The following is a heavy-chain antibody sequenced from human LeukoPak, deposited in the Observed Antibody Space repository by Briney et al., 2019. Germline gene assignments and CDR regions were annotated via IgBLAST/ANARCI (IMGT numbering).Heavy chain of an antibody. J-gene: IGHJ3*02. D-gene: IGHD2-2*01. CDR1: GGSISSSSYY. CDR3: ARSVVVPAAIYVAFDI. CDR2: IYYSGST. Sequence: PSETLSLTCTVSGGSISSSSYYWGWIRQPLGKGLEWIGSIYYSGSTYYNPSLKSRVTISVDTSKNQFSLKLSSVTAADTAVYYCARSVVVPAAIYVAFDIWGQGTMVTVSS. V-gene: IGHV4-39*07.